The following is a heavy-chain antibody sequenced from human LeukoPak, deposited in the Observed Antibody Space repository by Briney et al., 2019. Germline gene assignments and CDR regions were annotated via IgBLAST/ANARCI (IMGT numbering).Heavy chain of an antibody. J-gene: IGHJ4*02. CDR1: GFTFSSYA. Sequence: TGGSLRLSCAASGFTFSSYAMSWVRQAPGKGLEWVANIKQDGSEKYYVDSVKGRFTISRDNAKNSLYLQMNSLRAEDTAVYYCARVAMNYYDSSGYYRPTYYFDYWGQGTLVTVSS. V-gene: IGHV3-7*03. D-gene: IGHD3-22*01. CDR3: ARVAMNYYDSSGYYRPTYYFDY. CDR2: IKQDGSEK.